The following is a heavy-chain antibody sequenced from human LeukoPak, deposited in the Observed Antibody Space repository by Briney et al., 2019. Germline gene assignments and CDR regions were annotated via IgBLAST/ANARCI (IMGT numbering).Heavy chain of an antibody. V-gene: IGHV1-2*06. CDR2: INPNSGGT. CDR1: GYTFTGYY. Sequence: GASVKVSCKASGYTFTGYYMHWVRQAPGQGLEWMGRINPNSGGTNYAQKFQGRVTMTRDTSISTAYMELNSLRAEDTAVYYCAKDLPGFESQFDYWGQGTLVTVSS. CDR3: AKDLPGFESQFDY. D-gene: IGHD3-10*01. J-gene: IGHJ4*02.